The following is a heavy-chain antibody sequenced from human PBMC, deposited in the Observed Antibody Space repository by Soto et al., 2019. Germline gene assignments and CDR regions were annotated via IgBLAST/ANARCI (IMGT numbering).Heavy chain of an antibody. V-gene: IGHV3-21*04. J-gene: IGHJ2*01. CDR2: IITITGFI. CDR1: GFTFSSYS. CDR3: AKVGPAPWSFDL. Sequence: PGGSLRLSCSASGFTFSSYSINWVRQAPGKGLEGVPIITITGFIDYSDPVKGRFTISRDHAQSSLYLQMKSLRADDTAVYYCAKVGPAPWSFDLWARGTPVTVSS.